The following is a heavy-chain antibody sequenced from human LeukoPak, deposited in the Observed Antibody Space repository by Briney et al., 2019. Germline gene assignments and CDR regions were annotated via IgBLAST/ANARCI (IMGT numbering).Heavy chain of an antibody. Sequence: AETLTLTCTVPGGSISSNYWSWIRQPAGKGLEWIGRIYTSGSTNYNPSLKSRVTMSVDTSKNPFSLNLSSVTAADTAVYYCARAKPSVRGVTLYFDYWGQGTLVTVSS. V-gene: IGHV4-4*07. CDR2: IYTSGST. CDR1: GGSISSNY. CDR3: ARAKPSVRGVTLYFDY. J-gene: IGHJ4*02. D-gene: IGHD3-10*01.